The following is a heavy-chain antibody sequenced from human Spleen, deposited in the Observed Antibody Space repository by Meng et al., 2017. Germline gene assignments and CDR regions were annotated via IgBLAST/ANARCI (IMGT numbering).Heavy chain of an antibody. CDR3: AREFYYDPSGYFSFDY. D-gene: IGHD3-22*01. CDR2: ISYDGSDK. Sequence: GGSLRLSCAASGFTFSSFAMHWVRQAPGKGLEWVAVISYDGSDKYYADSVKGRFTISRDNSKNTLYLQMNSLRAEDTAVFYCAREFYYDPSGYFSFDYWGQGTLVTVSS. J-gene: IGHJ4*02. CDR1: GFTFSSFA. V-gene: IGHV3-30*01.